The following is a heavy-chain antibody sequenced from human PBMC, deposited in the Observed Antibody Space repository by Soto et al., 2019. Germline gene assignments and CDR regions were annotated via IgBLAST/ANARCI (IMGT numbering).Heavy chain of an antibody. CDR1: GGTFSSYA. Sequence: SVKVSCKASGGTFSSYAISWVRQAPGQGLEWMGGIIPIFGTANYAQKFQGRVTITADESTSTAYMELSSLRSEDTAVYYCASYARSGYYLWNFDYWGQGTLVTVSS. J-gene: IGHJ4*02. V-gene: IGHV1-69*13. CDR2: IIPIFGTA. D-gene: IGHD3-22*01. CDR3: ASYARSGYYLWNFDY.